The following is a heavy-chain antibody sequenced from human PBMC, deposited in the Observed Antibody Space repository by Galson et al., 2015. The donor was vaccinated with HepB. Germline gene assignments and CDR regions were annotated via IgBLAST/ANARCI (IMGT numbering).Heavy chain of an antibody. D-gene: IGHD3-10*01. V-gene: IGHV3-11*06. Sequence: SLRLSCAASGLTFTDYYMTWIRQAPGKGLEWLSYISFGGTYTNYADFVKGRFTISRDNSKNSLYLQMNSLRVEDTAVYYCATRGGSYYFEYWGQGALVTVSS. J-gene: IGHJ4*02. CDR1: GLTFTDYY. CDR2: ISFGGTYT. CDR3: ATRGGSYYFEY.